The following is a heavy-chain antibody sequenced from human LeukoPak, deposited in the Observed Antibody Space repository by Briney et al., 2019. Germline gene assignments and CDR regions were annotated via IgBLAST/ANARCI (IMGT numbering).Heavy chain of an antibody. J-gene: IGHJ6*03. CDR3: ARARYCSSTSCYSGYYYYYMDV. V-gene: IGHV4-34*01. CDR1: GGSFSGYY. Sequence: SETLSLTCAVYGGSFSGYYWSWIRQPPGKGLEWIGEINHSGSTNYNPSLKSRVTVSVDTSKNQFSLKLSSVTAADTAVYYCARARYCSSTSCYSGYYYYYMDVWGKGTTVTVSS. CDR2: INHSGST. D-gene: IGHD2-2*02.